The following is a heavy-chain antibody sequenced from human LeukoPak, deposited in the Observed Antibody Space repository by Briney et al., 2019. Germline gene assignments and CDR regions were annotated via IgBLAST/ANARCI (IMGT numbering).Heavy chain of an antibody. CDR1: GGSISSGDYY. Sequence: PSETLSLICTVSGGSISSGDYYWSWIRQPPGKGLEWIGYIYYSGSTYYNPSLKIRVTISVDTSKNQFSLKLSSVTAADTAVYYCARDPSIAAPPHHWGQGTLVTVSS. CDR3: ARDPSIAAPPHH. V-gene: IGHV4-30-4*08. J-gene: IGHJ4*02. CDR2: IYYSGST. D-gene: IGHD6-6*01.